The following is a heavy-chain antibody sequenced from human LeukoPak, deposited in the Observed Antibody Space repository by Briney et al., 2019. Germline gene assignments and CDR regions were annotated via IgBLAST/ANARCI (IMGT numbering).Heavy chain of an antibody. J-gene: IGHJ6*03. CDR3: ARKGPANSSGRYYYYYYMDV. CDR1: GGSISSHY. V-gene: IGHV4-59*11. CDR2: IYYSGST. D-gene: IGHD6-25*01. Sequence: SETLSLTCTVSGGSISSHYWSWIRQPPGKGLEWIGYIYYSGSTNYNPSLKSRVTISVDTSKNQFSLKLNSVTAADTAVYYCARKGPANSSGRYYYYYYMDVWGKGTTVTVSS.